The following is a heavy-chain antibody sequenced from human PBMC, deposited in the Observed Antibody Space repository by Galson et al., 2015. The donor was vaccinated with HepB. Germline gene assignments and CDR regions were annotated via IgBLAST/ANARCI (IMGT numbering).Heavy chain of an antibody. J-gene: IGHJ4*02. CDR1: GFTFSSYG. D-gene: IGHD3-10*01. CDR3: ARAPRGSGSFADY. CDR2: IWYDGSNK. V-gene: IGHV3-33*01. Sequence: SLRLSCAASGFTFSSYGMHWVRQAPGKGLEWVAVIWYDGSNKYYADSVKGRFTISRDNAKNSLYLQMNSLRVEDTAVYYCARAPRGSGSFADYWGQGTLVTVSS.